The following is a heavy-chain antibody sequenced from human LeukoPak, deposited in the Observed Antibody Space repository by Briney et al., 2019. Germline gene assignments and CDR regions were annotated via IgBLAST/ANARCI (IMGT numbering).Heavy chain of an antibody. D-gene: IGHD1-26*01. CDR1: GFTFTTYW. J-gene: IGHJ4*02. Sequence: GGSLTLSCAASGFTFTTYWMAWVRQAPGKGLEWVANIKGDESAKHQADSVKGRFTISRDNAQNSVYLQMSSLRVEDTAVYYCARGVGGSLDYWGQGTLVTVSS. CDR3: ARGVGGSLDY. V-gene: IGHV3-7*01. CDR2: IKGDESAK.